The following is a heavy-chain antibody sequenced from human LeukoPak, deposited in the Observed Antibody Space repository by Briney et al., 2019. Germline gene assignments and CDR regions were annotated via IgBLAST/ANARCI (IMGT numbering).Heavy chain of an antibody. CDR2: IEASDVNT. Sequence: GGSLRLSCAASKFTFSAYAMYWVRQAPGKGLEWVSCIEASDVNTYYADSVKGRFSISRDNSKNTLYLQMNSLRAEDTAVYYCAKGSGSGWYGWFDPWGQGTLVTVSS. CDR3: AKGSGSGWYGWFDP. V-gene: IGHV3-23*01. D-gene: IGHD6-19*01. J-gene: IGHJ5*02. CDR1: KFTFSAYA.